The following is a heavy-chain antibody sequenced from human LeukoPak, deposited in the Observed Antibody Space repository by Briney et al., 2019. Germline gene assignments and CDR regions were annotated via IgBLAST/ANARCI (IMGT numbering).Heavy chain of an antibody. J-gene: IGHJ4*02. CDR1: GFTFSSHA. CDR3: ARGAKWAYYFDY. CDR2: INGDESST. Sequence: GGSLRLSCAASGFTFSSHAMAWVRQAPGRGLEWASRINGDESSTNYADSVKGRFTISRDNAKDTLYLHMNSLTAEDTAVYYCARGAKWAYYFDYWGQGTLVTVSS. V-gene: IGHV3-74*01. D-gene: IGHD1-26*01.